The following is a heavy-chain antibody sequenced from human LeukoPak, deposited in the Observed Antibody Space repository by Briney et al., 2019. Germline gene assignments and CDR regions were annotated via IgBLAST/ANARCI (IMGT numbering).Heavy chain of an antibody. J-gene: IGHJ6*03. CDR2: IYYSGST. D-gene: IGHD1-26*01. CDR1: GGSISSSSYY. V-gene: IGHV4-39*01. Sequence: SETLSLTRTVSGGSISSSSYYWGWIRQPPGKGLEWIGSIYYSGSTYYNPSLKSRVTISVDTSKNQFSLKLSSVTAADTAVYYCARASGSYGPYYYYDMDVWGKGTTVAPSS. CDR3: ARASGSYGPYYYYDMDV.